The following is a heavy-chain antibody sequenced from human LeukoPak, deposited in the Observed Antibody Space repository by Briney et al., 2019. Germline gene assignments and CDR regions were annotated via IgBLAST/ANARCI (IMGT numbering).Heavy chain of an antibody. CDR2: FDPEDGET. D-gene: IGHD3-3*01. J-gene: IGHJ5*02. CDR3: ATACLTNNWFDP. Sequence: ASVKVSCKVSGYTLTELSMHWVRQAPGKGLEWMGGFDPEDGETIYAQKFQGRVTMTEDTSTDTAYMELSSLRSEDTAVYYCATACLTNNWFDPWGQGTLVAVSS. CDR1: GYTLTELS. V-gene: IGHV1-24*01.